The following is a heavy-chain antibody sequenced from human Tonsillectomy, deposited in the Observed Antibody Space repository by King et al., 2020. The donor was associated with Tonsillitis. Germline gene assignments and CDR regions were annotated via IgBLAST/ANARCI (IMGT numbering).Heavy chain of an antibody. Sequence: QLVQSGAEVKKPGASVKVSCKASGYTFTSYDINWVRQATGQGLEWMGWMNPNSGNTGYAQKFQGRVTMTTSTSTSTAYMELSSLRSEDTAVYYCARVGDWSNSGWYGSLDYWGQGTLVTVSS. J-gene: IGHJ4*02. CDR3: ARVGDWSNSGWYGSLDY. V-gene: IGHV1-8*01. D-gene: IGHD6-19*01. CDR2: MNPNSGNT. CDR1: GYTFTSYD.